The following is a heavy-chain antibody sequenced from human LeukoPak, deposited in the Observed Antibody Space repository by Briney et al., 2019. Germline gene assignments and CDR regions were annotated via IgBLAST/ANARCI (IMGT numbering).Heavy chain of an antibody. V-gene: IGHV4-59*01. CDR2: IYYSGSS. J-gene: IGHJ4*02. CDR3: ARVAYYSGSGNFDY. CDR1: GGSISPYY. Sequence: SETLSLTCTVSGGSISPYYWSWIRQPPGKGLERIGHIYYSGSSNYNPSLKGRVTMSVDTSKNQFSLKLDSVTTADTALYYCARVAYYSGSGNFDYWGQGTLVTVSS. D-gene: IGHD3-10*01.